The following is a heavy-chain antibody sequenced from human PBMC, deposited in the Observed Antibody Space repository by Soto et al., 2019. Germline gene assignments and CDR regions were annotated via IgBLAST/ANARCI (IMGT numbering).Heavy chain of an antibody. V-gene: IGHV1-8*01. CDR2: TNPNSGNT. D-gene: IGHD1-20*01. CDR3: ARDNRYNWNDEGWFDT. Sequence: QVQLVQSGAEVKKPGASVKVSCKASGYSFSDYDINWVRQATGQGPEWMGWTNPNSGNTGYAQKFQGRVTMTRNTSINTAYMELSSLGSEDTAVYYCARDNRYNWNDEGWFDTWGQGTLVTVSS. J-gene: IGHJ5*02. CDR1: GYSFSDYD.